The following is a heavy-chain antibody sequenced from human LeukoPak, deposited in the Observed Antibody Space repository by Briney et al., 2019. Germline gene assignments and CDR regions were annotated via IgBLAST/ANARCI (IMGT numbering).Heavy chain of an antibody. CDR3: ARHEYSSGWYFNTDYFDY. D-gene: IGHD6-19*01. CDR1: GGSISSSSYY. V-gene: IGHV4-39*01. J-gene: IGHJ4*02. CDR2: IYYSGST. Sequence: KSSEILSLTCTVSGGSISSSSYYWGWIRQPPGKGLEWIGSIYYSGSTYYNPSLKSRVTISVDTSKNQFSLKLSSVTAADTAVYYCARHEYSSGWYFNTDYFDYWGQGTLVTVSS.